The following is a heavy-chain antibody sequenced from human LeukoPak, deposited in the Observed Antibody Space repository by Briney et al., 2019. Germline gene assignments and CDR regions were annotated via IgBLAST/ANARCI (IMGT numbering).Heavy chain of an antibody. D-gene: IGHD3-10*01. CDR2: INLNSGGT. CDR3: ARVYGSGSYYNH. Sequence: ASVKVSCKASGYTFTGYFMHWVRQAPGQGLEWMGWINLNSGGTVYAQKFQGRVTMTRDTSITTAYMDLSSLRSDDTAVYYCARVYGSGSYYNHWGQGTLVTVSS. CDR1: GYTFTGYF. V-gene: IGHV1-2*02. J-gene: IGHJ5*02.